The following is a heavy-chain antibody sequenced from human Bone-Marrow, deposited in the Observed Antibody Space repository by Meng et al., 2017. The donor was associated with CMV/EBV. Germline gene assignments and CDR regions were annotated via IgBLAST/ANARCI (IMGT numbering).Heavy chain of an antibody. CDR1: RFTFTNAW. J-gene: IGHJ4*02. CDR3: TTYSSTWYYFDS. CDR2: IKRKTDGGTT. V-gene: IGHV3-15*01. Sequence: GESLKISCADSRFTFTNAWMGWVRQAPGKGLEWVGRIKRKTDGGTTEYAAPVKGRFTISRDDSKNTLYLQMNSLKTEDTAVYYCTTYSSTWYYFDSWGQGTLVT. D-gene: IGHD6-13*01.